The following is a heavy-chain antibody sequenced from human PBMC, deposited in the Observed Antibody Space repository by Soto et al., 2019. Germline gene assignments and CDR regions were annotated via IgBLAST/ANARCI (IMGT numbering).Heavy chain of an antibody. V-gene: IGHV3-48*01. CDR3: ARIITTVTHVGDSGSAFDI. J-gene: IGHJ3*02. D-gene: IGHD4-17*01. Sequence: GGSLRLSCAASGFTFSSYSMNWVRQAPGKGLEWVSYISSSSSTIYYADSVKGRITISRDNAKNSLYLQMNSLRAEDTAVYYCARIITTVTHVGDSGSAFDIWGQGTMVTVSS. CDR2: ISSSSSTI. CDR1: GFTFSSYS.